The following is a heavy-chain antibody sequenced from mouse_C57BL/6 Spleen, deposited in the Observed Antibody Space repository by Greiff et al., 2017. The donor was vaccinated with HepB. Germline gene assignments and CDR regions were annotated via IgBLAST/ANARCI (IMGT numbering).Heavy chain of an antibody. CDR3: ARWGYYYPYYFDY. J-gene: IGHJ2*01. CDR1: GYTFTSYW. CDR2: IDPSDSYT. D-gene: IGHD1-1*01. Sequence: QVQLQQPGAELVMPGASVKLSCKASGYTFTSYWMHWVKQRPGQGLEWIGEIDPSDSYTNYNQKFKGKSTLTVDKSSSTAYMQLSSLTSEDSAVYYCARWGYYYPYYFDYWGQGTTLTVSS. V-gene: IGHV1-69*01.